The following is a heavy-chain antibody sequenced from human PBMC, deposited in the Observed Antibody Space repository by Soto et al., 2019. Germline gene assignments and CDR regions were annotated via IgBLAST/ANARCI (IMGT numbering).Heavy chain of an antibody. CDR3: ATVVVVASNLRDDAFDI. CDR2: IHQSGST. CDR1: GGSFSGYY. Sequence: SETLSLTCQVYGGSFSGYYWSWIRQPPGKGLEWIGEIHQSGSTNYNPSLKSRLTISIDTSKNQFSLKLTSVTAADTAVYYCATVVVVASNLRDDAFDIWGQGTMVTVSS. D-gene: IGHD2-15*01. V-gene: IGHV4-34*01. J-gene: IGHJ3*02.